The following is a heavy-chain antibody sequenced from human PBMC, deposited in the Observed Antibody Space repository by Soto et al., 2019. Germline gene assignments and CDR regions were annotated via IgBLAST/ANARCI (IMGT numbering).Heavy chain of an antibody. J-gene: IGHJ4*02. D-gene: IGHD3-22*01. CDR3: VKESYYDSSGPYYFDN. V-gene: IGHV3-23*01. CDR2: ISGNGGNT. CDR1: GFTFDDYA. Sequence: VGSLRLSCAASGFTFDDYAMHWVRQAPGKGLEWVSGISGNGGNTFYADSVKGRSTISRDNSKNTLYLQMLRLRADDTAIYYCVKESYYDSSGPYYFDNWGQGTQVTVSS.